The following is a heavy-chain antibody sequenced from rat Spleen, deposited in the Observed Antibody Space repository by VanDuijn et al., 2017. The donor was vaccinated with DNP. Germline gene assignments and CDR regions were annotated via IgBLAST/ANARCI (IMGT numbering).Heavy chain of an antibody. V-gene: IGHV5S13*01. CDR2: ISTSGEYT. CDR1: GFTFSKYG. J-gene: IGHJ2*01. D-gene: IGHD1-11*01. Sequence: GLVQPGRSLKLSCAASGFTFSKYGMAWVRQAPAKGLEWVASISTSGEYTHYRDSVKGRFTVSRDNTKSTLYLQMDSLRPEDTATYYCATGVYGGYEDWFANWGQGVMVTVSS. CDR3: ATGVYGGYEDWFAN.